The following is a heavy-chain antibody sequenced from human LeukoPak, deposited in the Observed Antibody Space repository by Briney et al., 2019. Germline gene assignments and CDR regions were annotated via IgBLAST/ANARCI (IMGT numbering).Heavy chain of an antibody. D-gene: IGHD6-13*01. CDR1: RFTFSSYG. CDR2: IRYDGSNK. CDR3: AKASDSSSWLNWFDP. J-gene: IGHJ5*02. Sequence: GGSLRLSCAASRFTFSSYGMHWVRQAPGKGLEWVAFIRYDGSNKYYADSVKGRFTISRDNSKNTLYLQMNSLRAEDTAVYYCAKASDSSSWLNWFDPWGQGTLVTVSS. V-gene: IGHV3-30*02.